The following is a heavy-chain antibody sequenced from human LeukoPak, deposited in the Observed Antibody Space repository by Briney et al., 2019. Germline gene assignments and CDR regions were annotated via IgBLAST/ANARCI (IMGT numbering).Heavy chain of an antibody. CDR3: ARDRRYYHDTGGQFDY. CDR1: GFTFSSYS. D-gene: IGHD3-22*01. CDR2: IYYNGST. Sequence: GSLRLSCAASGFTFSSYSMNWSRQPPGKGLEWIGFIYYNGSTNYNPSLKSRVTISVDTSKNRFSLKLSSVTAADTAVYYCARDRRYYHDTGGQFDYWGQGTLVTVSS. J-gene: IGHJ4*02. V-gene: IGHV4-59*01.